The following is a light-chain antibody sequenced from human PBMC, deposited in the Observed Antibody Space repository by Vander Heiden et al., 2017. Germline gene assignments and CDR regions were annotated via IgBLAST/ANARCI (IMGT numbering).Light chain of an antibody. CDR3: MQALQTPWT. J-gene: IGKJ1*01. V-gene: IGKV2-28*01. CDR2: MGS. Sequence: IVMTQSPLSQPVTPGEPASISCRSSQSLLDRNGYNLLDWYLQKPGQSPQLLIYMGSNRASGVPDRFSGSGSGTDFTLKISRVEAEDVGVYYCMQALQTPWTFGQGTKVEIK. CDR1: QSLLDRNGYNL.